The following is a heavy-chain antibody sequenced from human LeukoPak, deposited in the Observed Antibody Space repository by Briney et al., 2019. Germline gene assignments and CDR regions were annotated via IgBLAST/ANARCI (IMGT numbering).Heavy chain of an antibody. J-gene: IGHJ4*02. CDR1: GFTFSSYA. CDR2: IYSGSST. V-gene: IGHV3-53*01. CDR3: ARDLIVGATLGSDY. Sequence: GGSLRLSCAASGFTFSSYAMSWVHEAPGKGLGWVSVIYSGSSTYYADSVTGRFTISIDNSKNTLYLQMNSLRAEDTAVYYCARDLIVGATLGSDYWGQGTLVTVSS. D-gene: IGHD1-26*01.